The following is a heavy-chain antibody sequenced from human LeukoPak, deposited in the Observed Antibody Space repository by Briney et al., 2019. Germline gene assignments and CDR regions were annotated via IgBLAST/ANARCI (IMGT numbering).Heavy chain of an antibody. D-gene: IGHD6-19*01. CDR1: GXTFSDYY. V-gene: IGHV3-11*03. Sequence: GGSLRLSCAASGXTFSDYYVSWIRQAPGKGLESVSYISSSSSYTNYADSVKGRFTISRDNAKNSLYLQMNSLRAEDTAVYYCARSGYSSGWYPNWFDPWGQGTLVTVSS. J-gene: IGHJ5*02. CDR3: ARSGYSSGWYPNWFDP. CDR2: ISSSSSYT.